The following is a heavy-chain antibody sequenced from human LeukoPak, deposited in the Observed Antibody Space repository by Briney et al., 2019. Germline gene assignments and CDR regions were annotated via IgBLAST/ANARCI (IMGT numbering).Heavy chain of an antibody. CDR2: FDPEDGET. Sequence: ASVKVSCKVSGYTLTELSMHWVRQAPGKGLEWMGGFDPEDGETIYAQKFQGRVTMTEDTSTDTAYMELSSLRSGDTAVYYCAALSLLYYYYGMDVWGQGTTVTVSS. D-gene: IGHD2-21*01. CDR3: AALSLLYYYYGMDV. J-gene: IGHJ6*02. CDR1: GYTLTELS. V-gene: IGHV1-24*01.